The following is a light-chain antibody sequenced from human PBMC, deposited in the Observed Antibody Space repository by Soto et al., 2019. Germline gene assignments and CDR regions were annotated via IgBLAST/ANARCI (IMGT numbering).Light chain of an antibody. CDR2: DAS. V-gene: IGKV3-20*01. CDR1: QSISSTY. Sequence: IVLTKPPGTLSLSPGERATLSCRASQSISSTYLTWYHQRPGQAPRLLIYDASRRATGIPDRFSGSASGTDFTLTISRLEPEDFAVYFCQQYSDLPMTFGQRALPEVK. J-gene: IGKJ5*01. CDR3: QQYSDLPMT.